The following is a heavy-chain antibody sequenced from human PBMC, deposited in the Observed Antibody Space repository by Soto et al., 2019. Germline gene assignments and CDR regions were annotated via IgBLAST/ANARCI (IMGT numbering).Heavy chain of an antibody. CDR2: IPQGDQNI. Sequence: EVQLVESGGGLAQPGGSLRLACAASGFTFSAHSMNWVRHAPGKGLEWVSYIPQGDQNIYYTDSVRGRFTISRDNGKNALYLQMDSLRDEDTAVYYCVRGDSRDWDFDLWGQGTLVTVSS. J-gene: IGHJ4*02. D-gene: IGHD3-22*01. CDR3: VRGDSRDWDFDL. CDR1: GFTFSAHS. V-gene: IGHV3-48*02.